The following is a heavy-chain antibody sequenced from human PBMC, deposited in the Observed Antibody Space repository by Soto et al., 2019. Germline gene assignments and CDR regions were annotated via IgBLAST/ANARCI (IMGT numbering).Heavy chain of an antibody. D-gene: IGHD6-13*01. V-gene: IGHV3-30*18. Sequence: QVQLVESGGGVVQPGRSLRLSCAASGFTFSSYGMHWVRQAPGKGLEWVAVISYDGSNKYYADSVKGRFTISRDNSKNTLYLQVNSLRAEDTAVYYCAKDRPRRAAAGPIAYYGMDVWGQGTTVTVSS. CDR3: AKDRPRRAAAGPIAYYGMDV. CDR1: GFTFSSYG. CDR2: ISYDGSNK. J-gene: IGHJ6*02.